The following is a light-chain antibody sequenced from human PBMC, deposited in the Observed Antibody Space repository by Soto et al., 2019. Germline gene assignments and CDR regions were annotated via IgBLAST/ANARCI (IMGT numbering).Light chain of an antibody. CDR2: KAS. Sequence: DIHMTQSPSTLSVSLGDRVTITCLASQTISSWLAWYQQKPGKAPKLLIYKASTLKSGVPSRFSGSGSGTEFTLTISSLQPDDFATYYCQQYDSYPWTFGQGTKVDIK. CDR1: QTISSW. CDR3: QQYDSYPWT. J-gene: IGKJ1*01. V-gene: IGKV1-5*03.